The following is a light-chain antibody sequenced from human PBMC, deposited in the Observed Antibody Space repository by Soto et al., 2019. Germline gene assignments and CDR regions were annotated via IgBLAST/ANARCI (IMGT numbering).Light chain of an antibody. CDR2: GAS. Sequence: EIVLTQSPGTLSLSPGERATLSCRASQSVSSSYLAWYQQKPGQAPRLLIYGASSRATGIPDRFSGSGSGTVFTLTISRLEPEDCAVYYCQQYGSSLFTFGPGTKVDIK. CDR1: QSVSSSY. V-gene: IGKV3-20*01. CDR3: QQYGSSLFT. J-gene: IGKJ3*01.